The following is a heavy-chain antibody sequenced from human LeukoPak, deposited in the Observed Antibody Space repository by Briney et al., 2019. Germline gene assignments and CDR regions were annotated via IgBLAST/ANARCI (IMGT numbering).Heavy chain of an antibody. CDR1: GFTFSTYA. CDR2: IRPDGDRT. D-gene: IGHD6-19*01. V-gene: IGHV3-23*01. CDR3: AREQSGTRGWYTVDY. Sequence: GGSLRLSCAASGFTFSTYAITWVRQGPGKGLEWVSAIRPDGDRTYYANSVRGRFTIPRDNSKDTVHLQINGLRVEDTAVYYCAREQSGTRGWYTVDYWGQGTLVTVSS. J-gene: IGHJ4*02.